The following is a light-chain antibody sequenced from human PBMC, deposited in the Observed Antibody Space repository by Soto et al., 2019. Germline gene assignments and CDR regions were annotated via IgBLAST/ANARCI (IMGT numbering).Light chain of an antibody. CDR1: QDIGGR. CDR2: AAS. J-gene: IGKJ1*01. Sequence: IQMSHGPSSWSGSVGDRINITCRASQDIGGRLAWFQQKPGKAPQYLIQAASILQSGVPSRFSGSGWGTEFILTIYNLQIQAFASYFCLQVYPLPRPFGLGTKVDIK. V-gene: IGKV1-12*01. CDR3: LQVYPLPRP.